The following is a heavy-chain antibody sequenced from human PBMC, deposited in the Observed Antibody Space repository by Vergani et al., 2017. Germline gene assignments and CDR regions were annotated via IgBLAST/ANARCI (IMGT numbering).Heavy chain of an antibody. D-gene: IGHD3-10*01. V-gene: IGHV3-66*02. CDR3: ARGNYYGSGNYVDP. Sequence: ELHLVESGGGLVQPGGSLRLSCAASGFTVSGNYMTWVRQAPGKGLGWVSHIYSGVETYYADSVKGRITISRDTSKNTLHLQINNLRVDDTAVYYCARGNYYGSGNYVDPWGQGILVTVSS. CDR2: IYSGVET. CDR1: GFTVSGNY. J-gene: IGHJ5*02.